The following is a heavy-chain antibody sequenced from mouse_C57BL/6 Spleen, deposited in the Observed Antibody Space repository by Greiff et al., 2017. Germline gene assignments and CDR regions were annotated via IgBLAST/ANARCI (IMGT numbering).Heavy chain of an antibody. CDR2: IHPSDSDT. CDR3: AIYDYDDVPWFAY. Sequence: VQLQQPGAELVKPGASVKVSCKASGYTFTSYWMHWVKQRPGQGLEWIGRIHPSDSDTNYNQKFKGKATLTVDKSSSTAYMQLSSLTSEDSAVYYCAIYDYDDVPWFAYWGQGTLVTVSA. CDR1: GYTFTSYW. D-gene: IGHD2-4*01. J-gene: IGHJ3*01. V-gene: IGHV1-74*01.